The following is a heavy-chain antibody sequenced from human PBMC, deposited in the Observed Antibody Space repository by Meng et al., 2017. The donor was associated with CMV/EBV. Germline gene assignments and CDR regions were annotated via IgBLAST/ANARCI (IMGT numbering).Heavy chain of an antibody. CDR2: IKSKTDGGTT. CDR3: TTKMVYDFWSGYYKPPVDYYYGMDV. Sequence: GGSLRLSCAASGFTVSSNYMSWVRQAPGKGLEWVGRIKSKTDGGTTDYAAPVKGRFTISRDDSKNTLYLQMNSLKTEDTAVYYCTTKMVYDFWSGYYKPPVDYYYGMDVWGQGTTVTVSS. D-gene: IGHD3-3*01. J-gene: IGHJ6*02. CDR1: GFTVSSNY. V-gene: IGHV3-15*01.